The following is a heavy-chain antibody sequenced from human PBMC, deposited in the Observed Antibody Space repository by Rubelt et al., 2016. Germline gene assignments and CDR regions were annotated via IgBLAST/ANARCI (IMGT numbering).Heavy chain of an antibody. CDR2: IYYSGST. Sequence: QVQLQQWGAGLLKPSETLSLTCAVYGGSISSYYWSWIRQPPGKGLEWIGYIYYSGSTNYNPSLKSRVTISVDTSKNQFSLKLSSVTAADTAVYYCATSSSWYYYFDYWGQGTLVTVSS. V-gene: IGHV4-59*08. CDR1: GGSISSYY. CDR3: ATSSSWYYYFDY. J-gene: IGHJ4*02. D-gene: IGHD6-13*01.